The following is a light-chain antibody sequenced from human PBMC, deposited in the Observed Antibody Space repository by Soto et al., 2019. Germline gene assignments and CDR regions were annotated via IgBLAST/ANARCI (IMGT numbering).Light chain of an antibody. CDR3: QQSHSIPYT. V-gene: IGKV1-39*01. CDR1: QTISSY. J-gene: IGKJ2*01. CDR2: AAS. Sequence: DIQMTQSPSSLSASVGDRVTITYRASQTISSYLNWYQQKPGKAPKLLIYAASSLQSGVPSRFSGSGSGTDFTLTISSLQPEDFATYYCQQSHSIPYTFGQGTKPEIQ.